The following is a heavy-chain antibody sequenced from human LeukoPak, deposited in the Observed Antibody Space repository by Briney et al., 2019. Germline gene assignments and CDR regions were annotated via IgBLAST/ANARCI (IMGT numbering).Heavy chain of an antibody. Sequence: PGGSLRLSCAASGFTFSSYEMNWVRQPPGKGLEGVSYISSSGSTTYYADSVKGRFTISRDNAKNSLYLQMNSLRAEDTAVYYCVRDSFAGYYVSGGPDYWGQGTLVTVSS. V-gene: IGHV3-48*03. CDR3: VRDSFAGYYVSGGPDY. J-gene: IGHJ4*02. CDR1: GFTFSSYE. CDR2: ISSSGSTT. D-gene: IGHD3-10*01.